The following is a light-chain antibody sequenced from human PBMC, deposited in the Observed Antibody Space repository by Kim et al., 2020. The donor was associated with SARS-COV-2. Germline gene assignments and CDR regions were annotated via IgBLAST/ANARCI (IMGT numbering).Light chain of an antibody. CDR3: QQFNDSPLT. V-gene: IGKV1D-13*01. J-gene: IGKJ4*01. Sequence: ASVGDRVTITCRASQASSSAFAWYQQKPGKPPKLLIYGAYNLASGVPSRFSGSGSVTDFTLTISSLQPEDFATYYCQQFNDSPLTFGGGTKVDI. CDR2: GAY. CDR1: QASSSA.